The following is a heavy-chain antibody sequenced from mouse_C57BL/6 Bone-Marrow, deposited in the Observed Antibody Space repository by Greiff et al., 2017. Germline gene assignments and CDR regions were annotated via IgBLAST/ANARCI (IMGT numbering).Heavy chain of an antibody. J-gene: IGHJ3*01. D-gene: IGHD2-5*01. Sequence: QVQLQQPGAELVKPGASVKLSCKASGYTFTSYWMHWVKQRPGQGLEWIGMIHPNSGSTNYNEKFKSMATLTVDKSSSTAYMQLSSLTSEDSAVYYCTYSNYGFAYWGQGTLVTVSA. CDR3: TYSNYGFAY. CDR2: IHPNSGST. CDR1: GYTFTSYW. V-gene: IGHV1-64*01.